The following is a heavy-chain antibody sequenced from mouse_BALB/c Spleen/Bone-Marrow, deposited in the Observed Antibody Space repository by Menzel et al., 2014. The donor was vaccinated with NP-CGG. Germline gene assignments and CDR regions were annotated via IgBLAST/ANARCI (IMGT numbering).Heavy chain of an antibody. V-gene: IGHV1-69*02. Sequence: VQLQQSGAELVKPGASVKLSCKASGYTFTSYWMHWVKQRPGQGLEWIGEIDPSDSYINYNQKFKGKATLTVDKSSSTAYMQLSSLTSEDSAVYFCARWLLRYYAMDDWGQGTSVTVSS. D-gene: IGHD2-3*01. J-gene: IGHJ4*01. CDR3: ARWLLRYYAMDD. CDR1: GYTFTSYW. CDR2: IDPSDSYI.